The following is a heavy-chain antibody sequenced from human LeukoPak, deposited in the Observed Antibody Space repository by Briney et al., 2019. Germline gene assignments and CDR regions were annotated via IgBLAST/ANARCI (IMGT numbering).Heavy chain of an antibody. CDR1: GGTYSSYA. CDR2: IISIFGTA. Sequence: GASVKVSCKASGGTYSSYAISWVRQAPAQGLEWMGRIISIFGTANYAQKFQGRVTINTDESTSTAYMELSSLRSKDTAVCYCARLYCGGDCYLWGAFDIWGQGTMVSVSS. J-gene: IGHJ3*02. V-gene: IGHV1-69*05. D-gene: IGHD2-21*02. CDR3: ARLYCGGDCYLWGAFDI.